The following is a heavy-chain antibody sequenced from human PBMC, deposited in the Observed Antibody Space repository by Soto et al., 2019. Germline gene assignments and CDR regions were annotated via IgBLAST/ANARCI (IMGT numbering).Heavy chain of an antibody. CDR3: ARDKSSYWFDP. Sequence: ASVKVSFTASGYTFTGYYMHWVRQAPGQGLEWMGWINPNSGGTNYAQKFQGWVTMTRDTSISTAYMELSRLRSDDTAVYYCARDKSSYWFDPWGQGTLVTVSS. D-gene: IGHD6-6*01. CDR2: INPNSGGT. J-gene: IGHJ5*02. CDR1: GYTFTGYY. V-gene: IGHV1-2*04.